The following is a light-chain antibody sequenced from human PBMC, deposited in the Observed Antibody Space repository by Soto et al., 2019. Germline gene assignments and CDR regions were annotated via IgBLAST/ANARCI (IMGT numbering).Light chain of an antibody. CDR3: YSYTYTNTPWV. CDR2: EVT. V-gene: IGLV2-14*01. Sequence: QSALTQPASVSGSPGQSITISCTGATIDVGDYNYVSWYQQYPGKAPKLLIYEVTNRPSGISNRFSGSKSGNTASLTISGLQAEDEGYYYCYSYTYTNTPWVFGGGTKLTVL. CDR1: TIDVGDYNY. J-gene: IGLJ3*02.